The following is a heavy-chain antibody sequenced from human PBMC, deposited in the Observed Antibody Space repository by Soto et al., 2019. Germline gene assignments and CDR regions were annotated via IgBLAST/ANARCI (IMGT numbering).Heavy chain of an antibody. CDR3: ARESGGSCVLDY. D-gene: IGHD1-26*01. V-gene: IGHV1-2*02. CDR1: GYTFTGYF. Sequence: GASVKVSCKASGYTFTGYFMHWVRQAPGQGLEWVGWINPDSGGTNYAQKFQGRVTLTRDTSISTVYMELSRLRSDDTAVYYCARESGGSCVLDYWGQGTLVTVSS. CDR2: INPDSGGT. J-gene: IGHJ4*02.